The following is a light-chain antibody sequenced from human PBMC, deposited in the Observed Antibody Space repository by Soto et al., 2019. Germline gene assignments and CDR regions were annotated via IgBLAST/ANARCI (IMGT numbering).Light chain of an antibody. CDR1: QSVSRY. CDR3: QQRFSWPPT. CDR2: DTS. Sequence: EIGLTQSPATLSLSPGDRATLSCRASQSVSRYLAWYQQKPGQAPRLLIHDTSTRATGVPDTFSGSGSGTEFTLTFSSLEPEDSAMYYCQQRFSWPPTFGGGTHVVIK. J-gene: IGKJ4*01. V-gene: IGKV3-11*01.